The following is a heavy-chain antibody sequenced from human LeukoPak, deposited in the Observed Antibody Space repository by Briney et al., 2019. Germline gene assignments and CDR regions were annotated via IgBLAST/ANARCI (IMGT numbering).Heavy chain of an antibody. D-gene: IGHD6-6*01. CDR1: GASTSSGNYD. CDR2: IYSGGST. V-gene: IGHV4-31*03. CDR3: ARGGIAARLMYGFQNWFAP. Sequence: SQTLSLTCIVPGASTSSGNYDSAWIRQPPGKWLEWIGSIYSGGSTYYSPSLQSRVTISVDTSKNQFSLNLRSVTAADTAVYYCARGGIAARLMYGFQNWFAPWGQGTLVTVSS. J-gene: IGHJ5*02.